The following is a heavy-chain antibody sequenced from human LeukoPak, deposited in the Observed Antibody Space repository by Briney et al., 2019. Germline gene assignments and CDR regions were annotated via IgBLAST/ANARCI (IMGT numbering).Heavy chain of an antibody. CDR2: ISGSGGST. D-gene: IGHD3-16*01. Sequence: GGSLRLSCAASGFTFSSYAMSWVRQAPGKGLEWVSAISGSGGSTYYADSVKGRFTISRDNPKNTLYLQMSSLRAEDTAVYYCATDYGKDPLYFDYWGQGTLVTVSS. J-gene: IGHJ4*02. CDR1: GFTFSSYA. CDR3: ATDYGKDPLYFDY. V-gene: IGHV3-23*01.